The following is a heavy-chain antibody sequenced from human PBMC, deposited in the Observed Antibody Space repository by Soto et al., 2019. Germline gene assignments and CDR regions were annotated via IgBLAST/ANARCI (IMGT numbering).Heavy chain of an antibody. D-gene: IGHD3-10*01. CDR3: ASGTYFHDSGNFKAPQEYYYDGLGV. V-gene: IGHV1-69*01. CDR1: GGTFGSYA. J-gene: IGHJ6*02. CDR2: IIPILATA. Sequence: QVQLVQSGSELKKPGSSVKVSCKASGGTFGSYAITWVRQAPGQGLEWMGCIIPILATATYARHFQGRLPITADESTTPAYTELRSLRSGDTATYFCASGTYFHDSGNFKAPQEYYYDGLGVWGQGTTVTVSS.